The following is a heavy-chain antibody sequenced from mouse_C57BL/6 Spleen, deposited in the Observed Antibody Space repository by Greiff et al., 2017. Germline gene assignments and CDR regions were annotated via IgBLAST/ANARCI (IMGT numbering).Heavy chain of an antibody. CDR1: GYTFTSYW. D-gene: IGHD4-1*01. Sequence: QVQLQQPGPELVMPWASVKLSCKASGYTFTSYWMHWLKQRPGQGLELIGEIDPSDSYTNYNQKFKGKYTLTVDKSSSTAYMQLSSLTSEDAAVYYCGLTGKRYYAMDYWGQGTSVTVSS. V-gene: IGHV1-69*01. CDR2: IDPSDSYT. CDR3: GLTGKRYYAMDY. J-gene: IGHJ4*01.